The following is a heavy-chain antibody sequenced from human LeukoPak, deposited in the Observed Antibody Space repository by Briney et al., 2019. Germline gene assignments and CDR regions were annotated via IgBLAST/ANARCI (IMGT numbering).Heavy chain of an antibody. D-gene: IGHD1-20*01. J-gene: IGHJ4*02. CDR1: GFTFSTYW. Sequence: GGSLRLSCSASGFTFSTYWMSWVRQAPGKGLEWVANMKRDGSEIYYVDSVKGRITISRDNAKNSLYLQMNSLRAEDTAVYYCAGRRYNWNAIDYWGQGTLVTVSS. CDR3: AGRRYNWNAIDY. CDR2: MKRDGSEI. V-gene: IGHV3-7*03.